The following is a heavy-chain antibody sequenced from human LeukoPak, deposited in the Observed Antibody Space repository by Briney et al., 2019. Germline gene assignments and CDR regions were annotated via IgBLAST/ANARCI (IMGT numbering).Heavy chain of an antibody. D-gene: IGHD2-21*02. CDR3: ARPSTAYYFDY. J-gene: IGHJ4*02. CDR1: GYTFTGYY. V-gene: IGHV1-2*02. CDR2: INPNSGGT. Sequence: ASVKVSCKASGYTFTGYYMHWVRQAPGQGLEWMGWINPNSGGTNYAQNFQGRVTMTRDTSISTAYMELSRLRSDDTAVYYCARPSTAYYFDYWGQGTLVTASS.